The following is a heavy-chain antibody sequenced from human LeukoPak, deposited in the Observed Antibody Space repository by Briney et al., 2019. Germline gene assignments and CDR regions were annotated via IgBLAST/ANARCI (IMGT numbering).Heavy chain of an antibody. D-gene: IGHD3-10*01. CDR1: GYTFTGSY. CDR2: INPNSGGT. V-gene: IGHV1-2*02. Sequence: ASVKVSCKASGYTFTGSYMHWVRQAPGQGLEWMGWINPNSGGTNYAQKFQGRVTMTRDTSISTAYMELSRLRSDDTAVYYCARVGRPKGFGELLSLSLEYYFDYCGQGTLVTVSS. J-gene: IGHJ4*02. CDR3: ARVGRPKGFGELLSLSLEYYFDY.